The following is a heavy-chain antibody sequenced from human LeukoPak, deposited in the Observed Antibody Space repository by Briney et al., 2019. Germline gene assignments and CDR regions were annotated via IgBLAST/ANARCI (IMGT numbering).Heavy chain of an antibody. CDR3: ARGYYGSGSYYTPTRPYYYYYYMDL. CDR2: INYSGGT. CDR1: GASITNSAYH. D-gene: IGHD3-10*01. J-gene: IGHJ6*03. V-gene: IGHV4-39*01. Sequence: SETLSLTCTVSGASITNSAYHWGWIRQPPGKGLEWIGSINYSGGTHYNPSLQIRVTISADRSKNQSSLMLSSVTAADTAVYYCARGYYGSGSYYTPTRPYYYYYYMDLWGQGTTVPISS.